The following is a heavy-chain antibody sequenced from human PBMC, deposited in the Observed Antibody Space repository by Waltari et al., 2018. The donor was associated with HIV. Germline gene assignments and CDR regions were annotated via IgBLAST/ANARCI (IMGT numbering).Heavy chain of an antibody. V-gene: IGHV1-18*01. J-gene: IGHJ1*01. CDR2: ISAYNGNT. Sequence: QVQLVQSGAEVKKPGASVKVSCKASGYTFTSYGISWVRQAPGQGLEWMGWISAYNGNTNYAQKLQGRVTMTTDTSTSTAYMELRSLRSDDTAVYYCARDEYYDSSGYSDEYFQHWGQGTLVTVSS. CDR1: GYTFTSYG. CDR3: ARDEYYDSSGYSDEYFQH. D-gene: IGHD3-22*01.